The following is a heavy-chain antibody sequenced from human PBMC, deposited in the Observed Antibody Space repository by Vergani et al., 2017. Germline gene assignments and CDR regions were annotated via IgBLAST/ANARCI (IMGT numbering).Heavy chain of an antibody. CDR2: FDPEDGET. D-gene: IGHD4-23*01. J-gene: IGHJ6*03. CDR1: GYTLTELS. CDR3: ATEVRWPTPRRRDYYYKDV. Sequence: QVQLVQSGAEVKKPGASVKVSCKVSGYTLTELSMHWVRQAPGKGLEWMGGFDPEDGETIYAQKFQGRVTMTEDTSTDTAYMELSSLRSEDTAVYYCATEVRWPTPRRRDYYYKDVWGKGTTVTVSS. V-gene: IGHV1-24*01.